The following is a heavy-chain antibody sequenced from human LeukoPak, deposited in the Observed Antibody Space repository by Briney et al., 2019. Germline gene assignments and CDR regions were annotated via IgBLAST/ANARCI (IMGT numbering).Heavy chain of an antibody. V-gene: IGHV3-48*03. D-gene: IGHD6-13*01. CDR2: ISSSGSTI. CDR3: ATSGYSSSWYFG. Sequence: GGSLRLSCAASGFTFSSYEMNWVRQAPGKGLEWVSYISSSGSTIYYADSVKGRFTISRDNAKNSLYLQLNSLRAEDTAVYYCATSGYSSSWYFGWGQGTLVTVSS. CDR1: GFTFSSYE. J-gene: IGHJ4*02.